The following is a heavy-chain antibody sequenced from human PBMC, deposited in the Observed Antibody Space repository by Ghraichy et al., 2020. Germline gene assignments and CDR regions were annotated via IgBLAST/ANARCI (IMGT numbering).Heavy chain of an antibody. CDR1: GYTFTSYG. CDR3: ARDRTIFGVVIIQYQSYYYYGMDV. J-gene: IGHJ6*02. D-gene: IGHD3-3*01. V-gene: IGHV1-18*01. CDR2: ISAYNGNT. Sequence: ASVKVSCKASGYTFTSYGISWVRQAPGQGLEWMGWISAYNGNTNYAQKLQGRVTITTDTSTSTAYMELRSLRSDDTAVYYCARDRTIFGVVIIQYQSYYYYGMDVWGQGTTVTVSS.